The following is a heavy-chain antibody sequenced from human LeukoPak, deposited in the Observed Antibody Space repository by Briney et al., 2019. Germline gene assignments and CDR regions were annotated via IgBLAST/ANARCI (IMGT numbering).Heavy chain of an antibody. D-gene: IGHD3-10*01. CDR3: AKKSRGSGSYYGDY. Sequence: PGGSLRLSCAASGFTFSSYGMSWVRLAPGQGLEWVSAISGSGGSTYYADSVKGRFTISRDNSKNTLYLQMNSLRAEDTAVYYCAKKSRGSGSYYGDYWGQGILVTVSS. CDR1: GFTFSSYG. CDR2: ISGSGGST. V-gene: IGHV3-23*01. J-gene: IGHJ4*02.